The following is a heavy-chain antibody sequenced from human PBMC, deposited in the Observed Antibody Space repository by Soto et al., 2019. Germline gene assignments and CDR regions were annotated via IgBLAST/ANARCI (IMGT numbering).Heavy chain of an antibody. J-gene: IGHJ6*02. V-gene: IGHV1-2*02. CDR2: INPKSGDT. Sequence: GASLKVSEKAVGYIFSGRFIHWMRQAPGQGLEWMGWINPKSGDTGYAQKFQGRVTMTRDTSLDIVHMDLSGLTSDDAAVYYCARDTRGTRGFDEMDFWGQGTTVTVSS. D-gene: IGHD2-2*01. CDR1: GYIFSGRF. CDR3: ARDTRGTRGFDEMDF.